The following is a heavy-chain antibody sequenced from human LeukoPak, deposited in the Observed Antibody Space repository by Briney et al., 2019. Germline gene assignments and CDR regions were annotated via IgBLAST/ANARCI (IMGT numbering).Heavy chain of an antibody. V-gene: IGHV4-34*01. J-gene: IGHJ4*02. CDR3: ARGLIAAAGHYYFNY. Sequence: SETLSLTCAVYGGSFSGYYWSWIRQPPGKGLGWIGEINHSGSTNYNPSLKSRVTISVDTSKNQFSPKLSSVTAADTAVYYCARGLIAAAGHYYFNYWGQGTLVTVSS. D-gene: IGHD6-13*01. CDR2: INHSGST. CDR1: GGSFSGYY.